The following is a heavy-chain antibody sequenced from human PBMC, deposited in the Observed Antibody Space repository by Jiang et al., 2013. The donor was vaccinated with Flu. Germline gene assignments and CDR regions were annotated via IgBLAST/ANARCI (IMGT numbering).Heavy chain of an antibody. D-gene: IGHD1-26*01. V-gene: IGHV6-1*01. CDR1: GDSVSSNSAA. Sequence: TSQTLSLTCAISGDSVSSNSAAWNWIRQSPSRGLEWLGRTYYRSKWYNDYAVSVKSRITINPDTSKNQFSLQLNSVTPEDTAVYYCARDRGGSYWGGSAFDIWGQGTMVTVSS. CDR2: TYYRSKWYN. J-gene: IGHJ3*02. CDR3: ARDRGGSYWGGSAFDI.